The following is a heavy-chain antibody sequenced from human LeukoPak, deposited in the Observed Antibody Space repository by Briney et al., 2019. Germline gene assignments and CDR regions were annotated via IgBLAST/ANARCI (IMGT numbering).Heavy chain of an antibody. V-gene: IGHV3-7*01. CDR2: IKQDGSEK. Sequence: GGSLRLSCAASGFTFSSYWMSWVRQAPGKGLEWVVNIKQDGSEKYYVDSVKGRFTISRDNAKNSLYLQMNSLRAEDTAVYYCARERNYDFWSGYPSNWFDPWGQGTLVTVSS. CDR3: ARERNYDFWSGYPSNWFDP. CDR1: GFTFSSYW. J-gene: IGHJ5*02. D-gene: IGHD3-3*01.